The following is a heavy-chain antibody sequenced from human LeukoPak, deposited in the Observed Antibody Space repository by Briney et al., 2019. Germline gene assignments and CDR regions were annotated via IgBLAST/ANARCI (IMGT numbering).Heavy chain of an antibody. CDR1: GGSLSSYY. Sequence: SETLSLTCTVSGGSLSSYYWSWLRQPPGKGLEWIGYIYYSGSTNYNPSLKSRVTISVDTSKNQFSLKLSSVTAADTAVYYCARGAAPYYFDYWGQGTLVTVSS. CDR2: IYYSGST. D-gene: IGHD6-25*01. J-gene: IGHJ4*02. CDR3: ARGAAPYYFDY. V-gene: IGHV4-59*01.